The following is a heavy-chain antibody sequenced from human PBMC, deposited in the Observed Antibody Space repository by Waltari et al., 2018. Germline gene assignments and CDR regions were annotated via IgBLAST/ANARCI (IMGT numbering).Heavy chain of an antibody. V-gene: IGHV4-34*01. CDR3: ARDGYSYGFY. CDR2: INHSGST. CDR1: GGSFRGYY. Sequence: QVQLQQWGAGLLKPSETLSLTCAVYGGSFRGYYWSWIRQPPGKGLEWIGEINHSGSTNYNPSLKSRVTISVDTSKNQFSLKLSSVTAADTAVYYCARDGYSYGFYWGQGTLVTVSS. D-gene: IGHD5-18*01. J-gene: IGHJ4*02.